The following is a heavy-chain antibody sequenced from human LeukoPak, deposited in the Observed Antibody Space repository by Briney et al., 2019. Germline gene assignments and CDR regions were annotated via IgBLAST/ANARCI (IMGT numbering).Heavy chain of an antibody. Sequence: SETLSLTCTVSGYSISSGYYWGWIRQPPGKGLEWIGEINHSRSTNYNPSLKSRVTISVDTSKNQFSLQLSSVTAADTAVYYCARGPYIDIVVVVAATRRAFDIWGQGTMVTVSS. CDR3: ARGPYIDIVVVVAATRRAFDI. CDR1: GYSISSGYY. V-gene: IGHV4-38-2*02. CDR2: INHSRST. J-gene: IGHJ3*02. D-gene: IGHD2-15*01.